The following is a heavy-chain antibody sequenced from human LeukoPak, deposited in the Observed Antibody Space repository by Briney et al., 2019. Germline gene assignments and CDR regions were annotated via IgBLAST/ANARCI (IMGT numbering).Heavy chain of an antibody. Sequence: SVTLSLTCTVSGGSISSYYWSWIRQTPGKGLEWIGYIYYSGSTNYNPSLKSRVTISVDTSKNQFSLKLSSVTAADTAVYYCARHYYDSSGYYKRAFDIWGQGTMVTVSS. CDR1: GGSISSYY. D-gene: IGHD3-22*01. V-gene: IGHV4-59*08. CDR3: ARHYYDSSGYYKRAFDI. CDR2: IYYSGST. J-gene: IGHJ3*02.